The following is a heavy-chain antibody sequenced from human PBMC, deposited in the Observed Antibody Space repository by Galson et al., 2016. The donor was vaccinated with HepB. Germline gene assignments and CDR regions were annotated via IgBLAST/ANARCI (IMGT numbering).Heavy chain of an antibody. CDR1: GGSFSGSY. V-gene: IGHV4-34*01. J-gene: IGHJ4*02. CDR2: TSHSGST. Sequence: SETLSLTCGVYGGSFSGSYWSWIRQPPGKGLEWIGETSHSGSTYYSPSLKRRVTISVDTSKNQFSLRLTSVTAADTAVYYCARSPTGRGIASRPATRSYYFDYWGQGTLVTVSS. CDR3: ARSPTGRGIASRPATRSYYFDY. D-gene: IGHD6-6*01.